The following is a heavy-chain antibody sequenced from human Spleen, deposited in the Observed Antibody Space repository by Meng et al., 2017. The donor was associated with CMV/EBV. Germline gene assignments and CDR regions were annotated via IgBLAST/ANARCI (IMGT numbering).Heavy chain of an antibody. Sequence: VSGGSISSSNWWSWVRQPPGKGLEWIGEIYHSGSTNYNPSLKSRVTISVDQSKSQFSLKLSSVTAADTAVYYCASYRRGETGWFDPWGQGTLVTVSS. V-gene: IGHV4-4*02. CDR3: ASYRRGETGWFDP. CDR2: IYHSGST. J-gene: IGHJ5*02. CDR1: GGSISSSNW. D-gene: IGHD3-16*01.